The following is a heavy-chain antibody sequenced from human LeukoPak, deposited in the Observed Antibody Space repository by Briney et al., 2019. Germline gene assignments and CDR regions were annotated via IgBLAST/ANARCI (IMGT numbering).Heavy chain of an antibody. J-gene: IGHJ3*02. D-gene: IGHD2-21*02. CDR1: GFTVSSNY. V-gene: IGHV3-53*01. CDR2: IYSGGST. CDR3: ARHSGVVTVMSAFDI. Sequence: PGGSLRLSCAASGFTVSSNYMSWVRQAPGKGLEWVSVIYSGGSTYYADSVKGRFTISRDNSKNTLYLQMNSLRAEDTAVYYCARHSGVVTVMSAFDIWGQGTMVTVSS.